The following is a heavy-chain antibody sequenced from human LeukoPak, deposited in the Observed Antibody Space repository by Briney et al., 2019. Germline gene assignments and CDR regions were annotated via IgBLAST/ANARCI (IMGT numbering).Heavy chain of an antibody. D-gene: IGHD3-3*01. Sequence: GGSLRLSCAASGFTFSSYAMSWVRQAPGKGLEWVSGIPSSGPNADSVKGRFTISRDNSKSTLYLQMNSLTAEDTGIYYCANRVAQHDSWGQGTLVTVSS. CDR2: IPSSGP. CDR1: GFTFSSYA. CDR3: ANRVAQHDS. J-gene: IGHJ5*02. V-gene: IGHV3-23*01.